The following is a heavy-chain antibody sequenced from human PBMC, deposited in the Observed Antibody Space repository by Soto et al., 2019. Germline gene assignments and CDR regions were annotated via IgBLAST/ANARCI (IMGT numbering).Heavy chain of an antibody. D-gene: IGHD2-15*01. CDR1: GFSLSTSGVG. V-gene: IGHV2-5*02. J-gene: IGHJ2*01. CDR2: LYWDDDK. Sequence: QITLKESGPTLVKPPQTLTLTCTFSGFSLSTSGVGVGWIRQSPVKALEWLALLYWDDDKRYIPSLKSRLIISKYTSKYQVVLTMTKMDIVDTATYYCALRFGYCSGCSCYVCYCDLWGLGSLVTVS. CDR3: ALRFGYCSGCSCYVCYCDL.